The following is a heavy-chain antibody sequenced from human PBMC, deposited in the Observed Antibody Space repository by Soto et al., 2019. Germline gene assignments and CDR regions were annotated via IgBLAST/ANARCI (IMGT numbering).Heavy chain of an antibody. J-gene: IGHJ4*02. CDR2: ITGGSNT. V-gene: IGHV3-23*01. CDR1: GFTFSTYT. D-gene: IGHD1-26*01. Sequence: EVQLLESGGGLVQPGGSLRLSCEASGFTFSTYTMNWFRQAPGKGLEWVSAITGGSNTYYEDSVKGRFTISRDNSKKTLYLQMNSLRVEDTAVYYCAKGSGSHYDYFDYWGRGPLVTVSS. CDR3: AKGSGSHYDYFDY.